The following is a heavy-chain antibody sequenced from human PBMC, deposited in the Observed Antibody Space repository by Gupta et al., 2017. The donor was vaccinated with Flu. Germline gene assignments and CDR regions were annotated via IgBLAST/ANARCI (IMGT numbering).Heavy chain of an antibody. CDR2: ISGSGSTI. J-gene: IGHJ4*02. Sequence: QVQLVESGGGLVKPGGSLRLSCAASGFTFSDYYMSWIRQAPGKGLEWVSYISGSGSTIYHADSVKGRFTISRDNAKNSLYLQMNSLRAEDTAVYYCASLSRRWEAAKIWGQGTLVTVSS. D-gene: IGHD1-26*01. CDR3: ASLSRRWEAAKI. CDR1: GFTFSDYY. V-gene: IGHV3-11*01.